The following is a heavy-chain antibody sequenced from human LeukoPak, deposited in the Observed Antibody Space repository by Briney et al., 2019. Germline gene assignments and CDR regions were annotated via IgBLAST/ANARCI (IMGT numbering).Heavy chain of an antibody. J-gene: IGHJ5*02. D-gene: IGHD3-22*01. V-gene: IGHV3-30-3*01. CDR3: ARDRYDTSGHIP. CDR2: ISYDGSNK. CDR1: GFTFSNYA. Sequence: GRSLRLSCAASGFTFSNYAMHWVRQAPGKGLEWVAVISYDGSNKHYTDSVKGRFTISRDNSKKTLYLQMNSLRAEDTAVYYCARDRYDTSGHIPWGQGILVTVSS.